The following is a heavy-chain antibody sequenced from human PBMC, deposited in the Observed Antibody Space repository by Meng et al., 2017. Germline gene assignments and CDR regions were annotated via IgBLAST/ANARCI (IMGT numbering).Heavy chain of an antibody. CDR3: AREEPSAGGGSPSFDY. V-gene: IGHV4-4*07. J-gene: IGHJ4*02. Sequence: SETLSLTCTVSGGSISSYYWSWIRQPAGKGLEWIGRIYTSGSTNYNPSLKSRVTMSVDTSKNQFSLKLSSVTAADTAVYYCAREEPSAGGGSPSFDYWGQGTRVTGAS. D-gene: IGHD2-15*01. CDR1: GGSISSYY. CDR2: IYTSGST.